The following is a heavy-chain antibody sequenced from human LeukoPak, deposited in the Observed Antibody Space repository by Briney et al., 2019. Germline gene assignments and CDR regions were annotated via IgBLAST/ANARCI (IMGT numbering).Heavy chain of an antibody. V-gene: IGHV4-59*11. Sequence: SETLSLTCTVSGGSISSHYWSWIRQPPGKGLEWIGYIYYSGSTNYNPSLKSGGTISVDTSKNQFSLKLSSVTAADTAVYYCAGSVDAYYYYFMDVWGKGTTVTVSS. D-gene: IGHD2-8*01. CDR1: GGSISSHY. J-gene: IGHJ6*03. CDR3: AGSVDAYYYYFMDV. CDR2: IYYSGST.